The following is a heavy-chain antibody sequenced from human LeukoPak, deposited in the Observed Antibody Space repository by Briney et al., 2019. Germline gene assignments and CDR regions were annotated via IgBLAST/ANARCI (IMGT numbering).Heavy chain of an antibody. CDR2: IYYSGST. CDR1: GGSISSYY. V-gene: IGHV4-59*08. J-gene: IGHJ4*02. Sequence: PETLSLTCTVSGGSISSYYWSWIRQPPGKGLEWIGYIYYSGSTNYNPSLKSRVTISVDTSKNQFSLKLSSVTAADTAVYYCARHAGGYVDYWGQGTLVTVSS. CDR3: ARHAGGYVDY. D-gene: IGHD2-15*01.